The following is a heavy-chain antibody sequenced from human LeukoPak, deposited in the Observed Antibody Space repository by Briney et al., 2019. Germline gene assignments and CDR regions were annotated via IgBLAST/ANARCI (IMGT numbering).Heavy chain of an antibody. CDR3: ARGNPFGGY. CDR2: IKQDGSEK. J-gene: IGHJ4*02. V-gene: IGHV3-7*03. Sequence: GGSLRLSCVASGFTLSTYWMHWVRQAPGKGLEWVANIKQDGSEKYYVDSVKGRFTISRDNAKNSLYLQMNSLRVEDTAVHYCARGNPFGGYWGQGILVTVSS. D-gene: IGHD3-16*01. CDR1: GFTLSTYW.